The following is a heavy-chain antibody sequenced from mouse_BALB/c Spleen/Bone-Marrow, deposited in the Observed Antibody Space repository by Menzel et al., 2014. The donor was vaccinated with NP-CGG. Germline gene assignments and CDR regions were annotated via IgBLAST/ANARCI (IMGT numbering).Heavy chain of an antibody. CDR2: ISDGGSYT. D-gene: IGHD4-1*01. CDR3: ANWAY. J-gene: IGHJ3*01. V-gene: IGHV5-4*02. CDR1: GFTFSDYY. Sequence: EVQVVESGGGLVKPGGSLKLSCAASGFTFSDYYMYWVRQTPEKRLEWVATISDGGSYTYYPDSVKGRFTISRDNAKNKLCLEMRGVEAGGGGGGYCANWAYWGQGTLVTVSA.